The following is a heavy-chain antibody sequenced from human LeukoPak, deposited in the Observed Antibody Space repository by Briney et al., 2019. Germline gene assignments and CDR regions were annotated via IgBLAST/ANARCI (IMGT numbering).Heavy chain of an antibody. J-gene: IGHJ4*02. V-gene: IGHV3-23*01. CDR1: GFTLSDCA. CDR3: AKRVRDGYNSPIDY. D-gene: IGHD5-24*01. Sequence: GGSLRLSCVGSGFTLSDCAMSWVRQAPGKGLEGVSDISESGVNTHYADSVKGRFTISRDLSKNTLYLQMNSLRVEDTAVYYCAKRVRDGYNSPIDYWGQGTLVTVSS. CDR2: ISESGVNT.